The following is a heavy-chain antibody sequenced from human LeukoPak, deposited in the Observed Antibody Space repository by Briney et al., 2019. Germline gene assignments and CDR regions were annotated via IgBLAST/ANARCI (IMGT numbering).Heavy chain of an antibody. Sequence: PSETLSLTCAVYGGSFSGYYWSWIRQPPGKGLEWIGEINHSGSTNYNPSLKSRVTISVDTSKNQFSLKLSSVTAADTAVYYCARVRAYRDDYWGQGTLVTVSS. J-gene: IGHJ4*02. V-gene: IGHV4-34*01. CDR2: INHSGST. CDR3: ARVRAYRDDY. D-gene: IGHD4-17*01. CDR1: GGSFSGYY.